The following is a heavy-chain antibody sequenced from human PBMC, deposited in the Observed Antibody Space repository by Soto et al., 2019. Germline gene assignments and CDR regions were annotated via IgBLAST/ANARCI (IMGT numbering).Heavy chain of an antibody. Sequence: QVQLVQSGAEVRKPGSSVTVSCKASGGTFSTYGITWVRQAPGQGLEWMGNIIPLIGTANYAQRFRGRVTITADESTTTAYMELPSLRSEDTAVYYCASVVMTTVPASLYYGLDVWGQGTTVTVSS. CDR2: IIPLIGTA. D-gene: IGHD4-4*01. CDR1: GGTFSTYG. J-gene: IGHJ6*02. V-gene: IGHV1-69*18. CDR3: ASVVMTTVPASLYYGLDV.